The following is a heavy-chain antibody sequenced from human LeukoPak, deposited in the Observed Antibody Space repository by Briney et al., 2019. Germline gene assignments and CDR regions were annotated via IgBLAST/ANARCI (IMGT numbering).Heavy chain of an antibody. Sequence: GSSVKVSCKASGGTFSSYAISWVRQAPGQGLEWMGRIIPIFGTANYAQKFQGRVTITADKSTSTAYMELSSLRSEDTAVYYCASSPDYYDSSGYYLNWGQGTLVTVSS. J-gene: IGHJ4*02. D-gene: IGHD3-22*01. CDR3: ASSPDYYDSSGYYLN. CDR2: IIPIFGTA. CDR1: GGTFSSYA. V-gene: IGHV1-69*06.